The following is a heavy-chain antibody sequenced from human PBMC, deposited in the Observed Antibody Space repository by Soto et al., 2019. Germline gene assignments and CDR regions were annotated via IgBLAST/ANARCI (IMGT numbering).Heavy chain of an antibody. V-gene: IGHV1-24*01. D-gene: IGHD6-13*01. CDR1: GYTLTELF. CDR2: FDPEDGET. Sequence: ASVKVSCKVSGYTLTELFMHWVRQAPGKGLEWMGGFDPEDGETIYAQKFQGRVTMTEDTSTDTAYMELSSLRSEDTAVYYCATIAAAVWDAFDIWGQGTMVTVSS. J-gene: IGHJ3*02. CDR3: ATIAAAVWDAFDI.